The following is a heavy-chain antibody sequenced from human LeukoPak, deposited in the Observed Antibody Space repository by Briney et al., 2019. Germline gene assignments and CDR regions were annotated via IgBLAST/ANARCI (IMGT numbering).Heavy chain of an antibody. CDR1: GFTFDDYA. CDR2: ISWNSGSI. CDR3: AKEDVWGSYRFDY. D-gene: IGHD3-16*02. Sequence: GGSLRLSCAASGFTFDDYAMHWVRQAPGKGLEWVSGISWNSGSIGYADSVKGRFTISRDNAKNSLYLQMNSLRAEDTALYYCAKEDVWGSYRFDYWGQGTLVTVSS. J-gene: IGHJ4*02. V-gene: IGHV3-9*01.